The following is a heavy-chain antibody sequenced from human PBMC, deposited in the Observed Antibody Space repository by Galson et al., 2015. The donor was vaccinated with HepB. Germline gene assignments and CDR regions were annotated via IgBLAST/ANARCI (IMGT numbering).Heavy chain of an antibody. Sequence: SLRLSCAASGLPFSNYAMHWVRQTPGKGLEWMTVILHDAHNRYYADSVEGRFTVSRDNSKNTVYLQMNRLRPEDTAMYYCARRAGASGGFSFDYWGQGSLVTVSS. D-gene: IGHD3-10*01. J-gene: IGHJ4*02. CDR2: ILHDAHNR. V-gene: IGHV3-30*04. CDR3: ARRAGASGGFSFDY. CDR1: GLPFSNYA.